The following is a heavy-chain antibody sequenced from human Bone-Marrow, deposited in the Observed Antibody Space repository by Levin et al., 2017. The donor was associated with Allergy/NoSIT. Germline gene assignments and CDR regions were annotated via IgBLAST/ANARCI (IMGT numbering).Heavy chain of an antibody. CDR3: ASHMDIVVVVAATTTGRAGTNWFDP. V-gene: IGHV3-23*01. CDR2: ISGSGGST. CDR1: GFTFSSYA. J-gene: IGHJ5*02. D-gene: IGHD2-15*01. Sequence: GGSLRLSCAASGFTFSSYAMSWVRQAPGKGLEWVSAISGSGGSTYYADSVKGRFTISRDNSKNTLYLQMNSLRAEDTAVYYCASHMDIVVVVAATTTGRAGTNWFDPWGQGTLVTVSS.